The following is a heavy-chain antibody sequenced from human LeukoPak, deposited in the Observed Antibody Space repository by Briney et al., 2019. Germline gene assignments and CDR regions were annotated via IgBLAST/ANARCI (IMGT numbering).Heavy chain of an antibody. CDR1: GFTFSSYS. J-gene: IGHJ4*02. V-gene: IGHV3-33*08. Sequence: GGSLRLSCAASGFTFSSYSMNWVRQAPGKGLEWVAVIWYDGSNKYYADSAKGRFTISRDNSKNTLYLQMNSLRAEDTAVYYCARSRLRAYFDYWGQGTLVTVSS. CDR2: IWYDGSNK. CDR3: ARSRLRAYFDY. D-gene: IGHD4-17*01.